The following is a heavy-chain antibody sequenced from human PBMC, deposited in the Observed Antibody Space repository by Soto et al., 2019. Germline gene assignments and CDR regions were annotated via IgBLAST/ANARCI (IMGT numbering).Heavy chain of an antibody. CDR2: IYYSGST. Sequence: SETLSLTCTVSGGSISSYYWSWIRQPPGNGLEWIGYIYYSGSTNYNPSLKSRVTISVDTSKNQFSLKLSSVTAADTAVYYCARGALNTMWPSWGQGTLVTVSS. V-gene: IGHV4-59*01. CDR1: GGSISSYY. CDR3: ARGALNTMWPS. D-gene: IGHD3-10*02. J-gene: IGHJ5*02.